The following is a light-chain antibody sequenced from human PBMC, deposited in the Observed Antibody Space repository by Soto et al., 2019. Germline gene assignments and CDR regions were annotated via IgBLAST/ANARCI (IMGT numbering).Light chain of an antibody. J-gene: IGKJ3*01. Sequence: EIVLTQSPGTLSLSPGGRAALSCRASQSIRADYLVWYQQKPGQAPRLLTYGGSSRATGIPDRFSGSGSGTDFTRTISRLAPEDVAVYYCQHYGSSVFTFGPGTKVDIK. CDR3: QHYGSSVFT. V-gene: IGKV3-20*01. CDR1: QSIRADY. CDR2: GGS.